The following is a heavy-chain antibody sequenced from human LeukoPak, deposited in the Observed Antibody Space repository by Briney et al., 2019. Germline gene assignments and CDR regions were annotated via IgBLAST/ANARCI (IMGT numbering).Heavy chain of an antibody. Sequence: ALXKVSCKASGYTFTSYYMHWVRQAHGQGLEWMGRINPNSGGTNYAQKFQGRVTMTRDTSIRTAYMEVRRLRSDDTAVYYCARETYDYGSGSLFDYWGQGTLVTVSS. D-gene: IGHD3-10*01. CDR2: INPNSGGT. J-gene: IGHJ4*02. V-gene: IGHV1-2*06. CDR1: GYTFTSYY. CDR3: ARETYDYGSGSLFDY.